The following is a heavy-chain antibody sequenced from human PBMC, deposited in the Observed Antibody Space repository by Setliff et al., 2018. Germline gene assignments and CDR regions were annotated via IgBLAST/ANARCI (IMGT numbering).Heavy chain of an antibody. V-gene: IGHV5-51*01. Sequence: GESLKISCKGSGYSFTSYWIGWVRQMPGKGLEWMGIIYPGDSDTRYSPSFQGQVTISADKSISTAYLQWSSLKASDTAMYYCARPLRDYDILTGYPTYFDYWGQGTLVTVSS. CDR1: GYSFTSYW. D-gene: IGHD3-9*01. CDR3: ARPLRDYDILTGYPTYFDY. J-gene: IGHJ4*02. CDR2: IYPGDSDT.